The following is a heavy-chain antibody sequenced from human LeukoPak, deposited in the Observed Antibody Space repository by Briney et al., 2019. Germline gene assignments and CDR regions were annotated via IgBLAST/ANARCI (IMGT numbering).Heavy chain of an antibody. CDR3: AKGARVVVVAATPVDWYFDY. V-gene: IGHV3-21*04. D-gene: IGHD2-15*01. Sequence: PGGSLRLSCAASGFTFSSYSMNWVRQAPGKGLEWVSSISSSSSYIYYADSVKGRFTISRDNAKNSLYLQMNSLRAEDTAVYYCAKGARVVVVAATPVDWYFDYWGQGALVTVSS. J-gene: IGHJ4*02. CDR1: GFTFSSYS. CDR2: ISSSSSYI.